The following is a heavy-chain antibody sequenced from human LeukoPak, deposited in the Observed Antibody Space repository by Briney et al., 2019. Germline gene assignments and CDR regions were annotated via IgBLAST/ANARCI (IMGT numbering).Heavy chain of an antibody. V-gene: IGHV4-34*01. CDR1: GGSFSGYY. CDR2: INHSGST. Sequence: SETLSLTCAVYGGSFSGYYWSWIRQPPGKGLEWIGEINHSGSTNHNPSLKSRVTISVDTSKNQFSLKLSSVTAADTAVYYCASSGWYFDYWGQGTLVTVSS. D-gene: IGHD6-19*01. CDR3: ASSGWYFDY. J-gene: IGHJ4*02.